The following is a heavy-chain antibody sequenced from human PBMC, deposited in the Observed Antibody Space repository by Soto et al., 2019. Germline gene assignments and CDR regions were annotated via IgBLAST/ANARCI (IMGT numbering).Heavy chain of an antibody. CDR3: TRGKDLIFCNGNSCPGIDL. D-gene: IGHD3-9*01. CDR1: GFTISNYW. V-gene: IGHV3-7*03. CDR2: IKQDGSET. J-gene: IGHJ6*02. Sequence: GGSLRLSCVGSGFTISNYWMSWVRQAPEKGLEWLANIKQDGSETYYVDSVKGRFTISRDNAKNSLYLQMYSLRVEDTAVYYCTRGKDLIFCNGNSCPGIDLWGLGTTVTVSS.